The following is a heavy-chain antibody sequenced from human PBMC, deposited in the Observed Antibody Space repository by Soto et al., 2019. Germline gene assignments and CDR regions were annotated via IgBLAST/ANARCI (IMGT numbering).Heavy chain of an antibody. CDR3: ATESPMTTVTTYFQPDAFDI. V-gene: IGHV1-24*01. CDR2: FDPEDGET. D-gene: IGHD4-17*01. CDR1: GCTLTELS. J-gene: IGHJ3*02. Sequence: ASVKVSCKVSGCTLTELSMHWVRQAPGKGLEWMGGFDPEDGETIYAQKFQGRVTMTEDTSTDTAYMELSSLRSEDTAVYYCATESPMTTVTTYFQPDAFDIWGQGTMVTVSS.